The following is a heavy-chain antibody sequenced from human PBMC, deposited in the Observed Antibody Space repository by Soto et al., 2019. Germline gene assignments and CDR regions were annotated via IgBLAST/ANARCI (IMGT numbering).Heavy chain of an antibody. CDR2: FDPEDGET. V-gene: IGHV1-24*01. CDR1: GYTLTELS. D-gene: IGHD3-10*01. J-gene: IGHJ3*02. CDR3: ATDNPPGADDAFDI. Sequence: ASVKVSCKVSGYTLTELSMHWVRQAPGKGLEWMGGFDPEDGETIYAQKFQGRVTMTEDTSTDTAYMELSSLRSEDTAVYYCATDNPPGADDAFDIWGQGTMVTVSS.